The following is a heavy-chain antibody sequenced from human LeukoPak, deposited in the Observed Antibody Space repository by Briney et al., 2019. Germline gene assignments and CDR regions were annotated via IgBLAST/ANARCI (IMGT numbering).Heavy chain of an antibody. V-gene: IGHV3-15*01. CDR2: IKSKTDGGTT. Sequence: GGSLRLSCAASGFTFSNAWMSWVRQAPGKGLEWVGRIKSKTDGGTTDYAAPVKGRFTISRDDSKNTLYLQMNSLKTEDTAVYYCTTEISSSWSPSAFDIWGQGTMVTVSS. D-gene: IGHD6-13*01. CDR1: GFTFSNAW. J-gene: IGHJ3*02. CDR3: TTEISSSWSPSAFDI.